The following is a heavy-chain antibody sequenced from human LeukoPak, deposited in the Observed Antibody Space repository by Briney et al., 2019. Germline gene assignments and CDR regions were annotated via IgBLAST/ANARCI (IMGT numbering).Heavy chain of an antibody. J-gene: IGHJ6*03. CDR3: AKEKNDYSDYSYMDV. D-gene: IGHD4-11*01. Sequence: PGGSLRLSCAASGFTFSNYGMHWVRQAPGKGLEWVAFIRYDGSNKYCADSVKGRFTVSRHNTKNTLYLQMNSLRAEDTAAYYCAKEKNDYSDYSYMDVWGKGTTVTVSS. CDR2: IRYDGSNK. CDR1: GFTFSNYG. V-gene: IGHV3-30*02.